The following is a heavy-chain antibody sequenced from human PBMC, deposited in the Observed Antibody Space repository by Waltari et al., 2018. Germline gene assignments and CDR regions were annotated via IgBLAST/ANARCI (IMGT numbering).Heavy chain of an antibody. J-gene: IGHJ4*02. CDR1: GFTFSSHS. V-gene: IGHV3-21*01. CDR2: ISSSSSYI. CDR3: ARAGALGITMIVVVPGIFDY. Sequence: EVQLVESGGGLVKPGGSLRLSCAASGFTFSSHSMNWVHQAPGTGPEWVSSISSSSSYIYYADSVKGRFTISRDNAKNSLYLQMNSLRAEDTAVYYCARAGALGITMIVVVPGIFDYWGQGTLVTVSS. D-gene: IGHD3-22*01.